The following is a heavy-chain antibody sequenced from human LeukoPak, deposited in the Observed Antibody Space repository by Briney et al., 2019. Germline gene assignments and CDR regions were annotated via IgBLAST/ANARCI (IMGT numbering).Heavy chain of an antibody. Sequence: PGGSLRLSCAASGFTFSSYGMHWVRQAPGKGLEWVAFIRYDGSNKYYADSVKGRFTISRDNSKNTLYLQMNSLRAEDTAVYYCAKEGSSGLSILYFDYWGQGTLVTVSS. CDR3: AKEGSSGLSILYFDY. CDR2: IRYDGSNK. J-gene: IGHJ4*02. CDR1: GFTFSSYG. V-gene: IGHV3-30*02. D-gene: IGHD3-10*01.